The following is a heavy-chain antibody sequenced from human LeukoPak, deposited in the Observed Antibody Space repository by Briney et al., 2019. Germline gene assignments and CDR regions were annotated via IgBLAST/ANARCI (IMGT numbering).Heavy chain of an antibody. D-gene: IGHD5-24*01. CDR3: ARRNYGSPRWFDP. CDR2: MNPNSGNT. CDR1: AYTFTSYD. J-gene: IGHJ5*02. V-gene: IGHV1-8*01. Sequence: ASVKVSCKASAYTFTSYDINWVRQATGQGLEWMGWMNPNSGNTGYAQKFQGRVTMTRNTSIGTAYMELSSLRSEDTAVYYCARRNYGSPRWFDPWGQGTLVTVSS.